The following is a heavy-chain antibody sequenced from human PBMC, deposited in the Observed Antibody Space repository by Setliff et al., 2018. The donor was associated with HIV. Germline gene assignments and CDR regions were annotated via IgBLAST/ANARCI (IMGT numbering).Heavy chain of an antibody. J-gene: IGHJ4*02. D-gene: IGHD3-16*01. V-gene: IGHV4-4*08. CDR2: MYTSGSA. Sequence: SETLSLTCTVSGASLSNYYWSWIRQSPGKGLEWIGYMYTSGSANFNPSLKSRATISVDTSKKQFSLKLSPVTAADTAVYYCARARGSLGYINTFDLRGQGSLVTVLL. CDR3: ARARGSLGYINTFDL. CDR1: GASLSNYY.